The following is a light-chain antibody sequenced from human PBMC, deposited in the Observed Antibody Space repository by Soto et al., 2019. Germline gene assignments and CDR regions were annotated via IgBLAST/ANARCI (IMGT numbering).Light chain of an antibody. CDR3: QQYGPPRYT. J-gene: IGKJ2*01. CDR2: GAS. Sequence: EIVLTQSPGTLSLSPGERATLSCRASQSVSSSYLAWYQQKPGQAPRLLIYGASTRATGIPDRFSGSGSGTDFTLTINRLEPEDFAVYYCQQYGPPRYTFGPGTKVEIK. CDR1: QSVSSSY. V-gene: IGKV3-20*01.